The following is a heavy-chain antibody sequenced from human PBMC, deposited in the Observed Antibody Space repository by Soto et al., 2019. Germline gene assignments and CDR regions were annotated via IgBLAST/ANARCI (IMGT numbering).Heavy chain of an antibody. Sequence: PSETLSLTCTVSGGSISSSSYYWGWIRQPPGKGLEWIGNIYYSGSTYYNPSLKSRVTISVDTSKNQFSLKLSSVTAADTAVYYCARVISYSSVDYWGQGTLVTVSS. CDR2: IYYSGST. J-gene: IGHJ4*02. CDR3: ARVISYSSVDY. V-gene: IGHV4-39*07. CDR1: GGSISSSSYY. D-gene: IGHD2-21*01.